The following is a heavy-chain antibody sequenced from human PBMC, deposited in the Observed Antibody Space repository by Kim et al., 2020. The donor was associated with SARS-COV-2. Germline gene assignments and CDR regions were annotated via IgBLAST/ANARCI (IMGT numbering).Heavy chain of an antibody. CDR3: ARDGTYYYDSSALPDDY. D-gene: IGHD3-22*01. V-gene: IGHV3-30*04. CDR1: GFTFSSYA. CDR2: ISYDGSNK. Sequence: GGSLRLSCAASGFTFSSYAMHWVRQAPGKGLEWVAVISYDGSNKYYADSVKGRFTISRDKSKNTLYLQMNSLRTEDTAMYYCARDGTYYYDSSALPDDYWARGTLVTVSS. J-gene: IGHJ4*02.